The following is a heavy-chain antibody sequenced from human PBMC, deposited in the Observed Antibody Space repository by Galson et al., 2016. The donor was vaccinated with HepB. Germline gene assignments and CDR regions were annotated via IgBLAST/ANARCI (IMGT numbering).Heavy chain of an antibody. D-gene: IGHD1-26*01. J-gene: IGHJ3*02. CDR1: GFTFSRYS. Sequence: SLRLSCAASGFTFSRYSMNWVRQAPGKGLEWVSSISSSSSYIYYADSVKGRLTISRDNAKNSLYLQMNSLRAEDTAVYYCAAWLLSGSYFLGAFDIWGQGTMVTVSS. CDR3: AAWLLSGSYFLGAFDI. CDR2: ISSSSSYI. V-gene: IGHV3-21*01.